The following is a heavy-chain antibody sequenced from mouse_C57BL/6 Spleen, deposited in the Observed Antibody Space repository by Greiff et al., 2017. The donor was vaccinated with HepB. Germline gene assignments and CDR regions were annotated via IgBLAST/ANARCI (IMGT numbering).Heavy chain of an antibody. Sequence: QVQLQQPGAELVKPGASVKLSCKASGYTFTSYWMHWVKQRPGQGLEWIGMIHPNSGSTNYNEKFKSKATLTVDKTSSTAYMQLSSLTSEDSAVYYCARGLDSSGYVGFAYWGQGTLVTVSA. V-gene: IGHV1-64*01. CDR3: ARGLDSSGYVGFAY. J-gene: IGHJ3*01. D-gene: IGHD3-2*02. CDR2: IHPNSGST. CDR1: GYTFTSYW.